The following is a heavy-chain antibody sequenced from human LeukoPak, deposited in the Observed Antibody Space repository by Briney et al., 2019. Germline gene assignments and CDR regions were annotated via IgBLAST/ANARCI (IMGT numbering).Heavy chain of an antibody. D-gene: IGHD3-10*02. CDR2: ISDNGRST. Sequence: GGSLRLSCAASGFTFRTLAMNWVRQAPGKGLEWVSTISDNGRSTHYADSVEGRFTISRDNSKNTLDLQMNSLKDEYTAIYYCAKDVRPGGGGMDVWAKGPRSPSP. CDR1: GFTFRTLA. J-gene: IGHJ6*02. V-gene: IGHV3-23*01. CDR3: AKDVRPGGGGMDV.